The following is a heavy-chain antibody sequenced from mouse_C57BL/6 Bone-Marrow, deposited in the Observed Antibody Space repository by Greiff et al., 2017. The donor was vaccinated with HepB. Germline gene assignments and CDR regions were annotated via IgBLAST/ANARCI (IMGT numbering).Heavy chain of an antibody. CDR1: GFTFTDYY. J-gene: IGHJ2*01. D-gene: IGHD1-1*01. V-gene: IGHV7-3*01. CDR3: ARSVITTYYFDY. Sequence: EVKLVESGGGLVQPGGSLSLSCAASGFTFTDYYMSWVRQPPGKALEWLGFIRNKANGYTTEYSASVKGRFTISRDNSQSILYLQMNALRAEDSATYYCARSVITTYYFDYWGQGTTLTVSS. CDR2: IRNKANGYTT.